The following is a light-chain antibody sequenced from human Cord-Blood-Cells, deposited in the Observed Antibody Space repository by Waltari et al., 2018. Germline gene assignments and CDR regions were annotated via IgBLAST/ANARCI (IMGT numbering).Light chain of an antibody. Sequence: QSALTQPRSVSGYPGQSVTISCTGTSSDVGGYNYVSWYQQHPGKAPKLMIYGVSKRPVGAPDRLSGSKAGITGSLTISEPQAEDEAEYYRCSSAGSYTGVVGGGTELTVL. CDR2: GVS. V-gene: IGLV2-11*01. J-gene: IGLJ3*02. CDR1: SSDVGGYNY. CDR3: CSSAGSYTGV.